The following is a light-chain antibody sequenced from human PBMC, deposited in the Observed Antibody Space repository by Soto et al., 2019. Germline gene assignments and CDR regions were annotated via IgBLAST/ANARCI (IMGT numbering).Light chain of an antibody. V-gene: IGLV1-47*02. J-gene: IGLJ1*01. CDR3: AAWDDSLSGLNYV. Sequence: QSVLIQPPSASGTPGQRVTISCSGSSSNIGSNYVYWYQQLPGTAPKLLIYSNNQRPSGVPDRFSGSKSGTSASLAISGLRSEDEADYYCAAWDDSLSGLNYVFGTGTQLTVL. CDR2: SNN. CDR1: SSNIGSNY.